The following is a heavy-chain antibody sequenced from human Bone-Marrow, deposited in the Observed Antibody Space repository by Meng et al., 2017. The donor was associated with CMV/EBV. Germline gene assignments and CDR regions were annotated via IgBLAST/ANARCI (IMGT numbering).Heavy chain of an antibody. D-gene: IGHD3-10*01. V-gene: IGHV4-39*07. CDR3: ASSPLLLWFGEAWYFDL. CDR1: GGSIVSSHYY. Sequence: SETLSLTCTVSGGSIVSSHYYWAWIRQPPGKGLEWIATIYYSGSTYYNPSLKSRVTISVDTSKNQFSLKLSSVTAADTAVYYCASSPLLLWFGEAWYFDLWGRGTLVTVSS. CDR2: IYYSGST. J-gene: IGHJ2*01.